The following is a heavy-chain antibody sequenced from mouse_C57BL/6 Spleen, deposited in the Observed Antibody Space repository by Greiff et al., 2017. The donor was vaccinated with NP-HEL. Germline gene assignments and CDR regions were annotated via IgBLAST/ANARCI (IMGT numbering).Heavy chain of an antibody. J-gene: IGHJ2*01. Sequence: VQLQQPGAELVKPGASVKLSCKASGYTFTSYWMQWVKQRPGQGLEWIGEIDPSDSYTNYNQKFKGKATLTVDTSSSTAYMQLSSLTSEDSAVYYCARRYGSSYGDYWGQGTTLTVSS. CDR3: ARRYGSSYGDY. V-gene: IGHV1-50*01. D-gene: IGHD1-1*01. CDR2: IDPSDSYT. CDR1: GYTFTSYW.